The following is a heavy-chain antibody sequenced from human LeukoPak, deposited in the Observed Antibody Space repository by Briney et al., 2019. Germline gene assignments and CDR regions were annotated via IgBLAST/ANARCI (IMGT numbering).Heavy chain of an antibody. D-gene: IGHD3-10*01. Sequence: GGCLRLSCAASGFTFSSYAMPWVRQAPGKGLGRVAVIPYDGSNKYYADSVKGRFTISRDNSKNTLYLQMNSLRGEDTAVYYCARVGGNQDAYGSGCYYFVYGYWGQGTLVTVSS. V-gene: IGHV3-30*04. CDR3: ARVGGNQDAYGSGCYYFVYGY. CDR2: IPYDGSNK. CDR1: GFTFSSYA. J-gene: IGHJ4*02.